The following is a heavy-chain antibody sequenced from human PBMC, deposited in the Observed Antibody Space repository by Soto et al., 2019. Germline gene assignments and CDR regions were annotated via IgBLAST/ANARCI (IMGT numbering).Heavy chain of an antibody. Sequence: QVQLVQSGAEVKKPGSSVKVSCKASGGTFSSYTISWVRQAPGQGLEWMGRIIPILDIPIYAQKFQGRVTITADKSTTTAYMELSSLRSEDTAVYYCARGSRANSDRTPCAFDIWGQGTMVTVSS. CDR2: IIPILDIP. J-gene: IGHJ3*02. D-gene: IGHD1-7*01. V-gene: IGHV1-69*02. CDR3: ARGSRANSDRTPCAFDI. CDR1: GGTFSSYT.